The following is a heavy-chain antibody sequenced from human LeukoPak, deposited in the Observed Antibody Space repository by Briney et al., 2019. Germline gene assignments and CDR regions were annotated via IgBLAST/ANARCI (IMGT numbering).Heavy chain of an antibody. D-gene: IGHD3-16*01. J-gene: IGHJ4*02. CDR1: GFTFSSYG. CDR2: IRDDGSNK. V-gene: IGHV3-30*02. Sequence: PGGSLRLPCAASGFTFSSYGMHWVRQAPGKGLEWVAYIRDDGSNKYYEDSMKGRFTISRDNSKNMLYLQMNSLRAADTAVYYCPDGGCHYDSPGFQYWRRGRLVTVSS. CDR3: PDGGCHYDSPGFQY.